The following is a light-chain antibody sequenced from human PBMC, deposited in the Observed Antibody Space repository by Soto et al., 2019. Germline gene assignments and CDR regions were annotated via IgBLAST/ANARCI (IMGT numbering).Light chain of an antibody. J-gene: IGKJ4*01. V-gene: IGKV3-20*01. Sequence: EIVVTQSPGTLSYSRAETATHSCRSSQSVSSSQLAQYQQKAGQAPRLRIYSASSRATGIPDRFSGSGSGTDFTLTISRLEAEDFAVYYCQQYGSSPLTFGGGTKVDMK. CDR1: QSVSSSQ. CDR3: QQYGSSPLT. CDR2: SAS.